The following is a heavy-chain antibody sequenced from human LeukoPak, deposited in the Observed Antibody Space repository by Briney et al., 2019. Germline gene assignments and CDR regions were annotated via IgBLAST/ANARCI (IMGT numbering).Heavy chain of an antibody. D-gene: IGHD2-15*01. CDR3: ARGAWATRLGS. CDR2: IYESGTT. CDR1: GESLNSYY. J-gene: IGHJ4*02. V-gene: IGHV4-34*01. Sequence: PSETLSLTCAVYGESLNSYYWSWVRQPPGEGLEWIGEIYESGTTDDNPSPKSRVTISMVPSKQQFSLSLSSVTAADTAVYYCARGAWATRLGSWGLGTPVIVSS.